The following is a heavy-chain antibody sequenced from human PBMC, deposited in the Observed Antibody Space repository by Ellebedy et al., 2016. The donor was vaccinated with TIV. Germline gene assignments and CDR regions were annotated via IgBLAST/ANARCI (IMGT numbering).Heavy chain of an antibody. J-gene: IGHJ4*02. CDR2: ISGSSSYI. CDR1: GFTFSDFY. D-gene: IGHD3-10*01. Sequence: GGSLRLXCVASGFTFSDFYMAWIRQAPGRGLELVSYISGSSSYISYADSVRGRFTISRDSAGNSLYLQMNGLRVEDTAVYFCARTRGGEFDYWGQGSLVTVSS. CDR3: ARTRGGEFDY. V-gene: IGHV3-11*06.